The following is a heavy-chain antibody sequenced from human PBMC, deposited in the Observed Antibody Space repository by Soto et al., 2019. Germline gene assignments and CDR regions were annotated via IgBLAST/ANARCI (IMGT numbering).Heavy chain of an antibody. CDR2: IYYSGST. Sequence: PSETLSLTCTVSGGSISSYYWSWIRQPPGKGLEWIGYIYYSGSTNYNPSLKSRVTISVDTSKNQFSLKLSSVTAADTAVYYCARERGNILTGYYYSDYWGQGTLVTVSS. J-gene: IGHJ4*02. V-gene: IGHV4-59*01. CDR1: GGSISSYY. D-gene: IGHD3-9*01. CDR3: ARERGNILTGYYYSDY.